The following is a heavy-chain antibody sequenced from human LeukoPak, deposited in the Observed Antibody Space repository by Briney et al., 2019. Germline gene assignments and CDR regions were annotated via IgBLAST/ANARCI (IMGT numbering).Heavy chain of an antibody. D-gene: IGHD5-12*01. Sequence: SETLSLTCTVSGYSISSGYYWGWIRQPPGKGLEWIGSINHSGSTNYNPSLKSRVTISVDTSKNQFSLKLSSVTAADTAVYYCARGQVEVATSIYYYYYYYMDVWGKGTTVTVSS. CDR2: INHSGST. CDR1: GYSISSGYY. CDR3: ARGQVEVATSIYYYYYYYMDV. V-gene: IGHV4-38-2*02. J-gene: IGHJ6*03.